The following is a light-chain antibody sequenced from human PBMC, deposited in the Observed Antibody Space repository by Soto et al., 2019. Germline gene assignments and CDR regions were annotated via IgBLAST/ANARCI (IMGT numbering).Light chain of an antibody. CDR2: DVS. CDR1: SSDVGGYNY. CDR3: SSYTSSSTLLYV. Sequence: QSALTQPASVSGSPGQSITISCTGTSSDVGGYNYVSWYQQPPGKAPKLMIYDVSNRPSRVSNRFSGSKSGNTASLTISGLQAEDEADYYCSSYTSSSTLLYVFGTGTKLTVL. J-gene: IGLJ1*01. V-gene: IGLV2-14*01.